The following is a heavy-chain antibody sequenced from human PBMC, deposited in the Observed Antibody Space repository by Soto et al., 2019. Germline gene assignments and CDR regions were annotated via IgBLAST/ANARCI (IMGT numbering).Heavy chain of an antibody. CDR1: GFTSSSYA. J-gene: IGHJ6*02. CDR3: AIGFRDIVVVPAASGFYYGMDV. D-gene: IGHD2-2*01. V-gene: IGHV3-30-3*01. CDR2: ISYDGSNK. Sequence: GGSLRLSCAASGFTSSSYAMHWVRQAPGKGLEWVAVISYDGSNKYYADSVKGRFTISRDNSKNTLYLQMNSLRAEDTAVYNCAIGFRDIVVVPAASGFYYGMDVWGQGTTVTVSS.